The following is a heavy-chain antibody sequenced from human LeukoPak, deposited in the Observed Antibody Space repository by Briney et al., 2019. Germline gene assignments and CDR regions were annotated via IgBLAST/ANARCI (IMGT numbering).Heavy chain of an antibody. CDR1: GFIFSSYW. CDR2: ISYDGSNK. V-gene: IGHV3-30-3*01. J-gene: IGHJ4*02. Sequence: GGSLRLSCAASGFIFSSYWMHWVRQAPGKGLEWVAVISYDGSNKYYADSVKGRFTISRDNSKNTLYLQMNSLRAEDTAVYYCARVGWELLPFDYWGQGTLVTVSS. CDR3: ARVGWELLPFDY. D-gene: IGHD1-26*01.